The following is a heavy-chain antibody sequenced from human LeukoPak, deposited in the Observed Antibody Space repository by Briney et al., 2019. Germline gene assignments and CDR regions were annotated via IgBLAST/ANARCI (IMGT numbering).Heavy chain of an antibody. V-gene: IGHV1-2*06. CDR3: ARDLAGYGDYGFDY. CDR2: INPNSGGT. D-gene: IGHD4-17*01. CDR1: GYTFTGYY. Sequence: ASVKVSCKASGYTFTGYYMHWVRQAPGQGLEWMGRINPNSGGTNYAQKFQGRVTMTRDTSISTAYMELNRLRSDDTAVYYCARDLAGYGDYGFDYWGQGTLVTVSS. J-gene: IGHJ4*02.